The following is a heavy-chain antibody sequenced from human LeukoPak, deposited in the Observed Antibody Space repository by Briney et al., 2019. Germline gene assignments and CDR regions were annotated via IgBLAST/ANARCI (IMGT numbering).Heavy chain of an antibody. CDR3: ARHGYGGNSGVYFDY. Sequence: PSQTLSLTCTVSGGSISSGNYYWSWIRQHPGKGLEWIGYIYYSGSTYYDPSLKSRVTISVDTSKNQFSLKLSSVTAADTAVYYCARHGYGGNSGVYFDYWGQGTLVTVSS. CDR1: GGSISSGNYY. CDR2: IYYSGST. V-gene: IGHV4-31*03. D-gene: IGHD4-23*01. J-gene: IGHJ4*02.